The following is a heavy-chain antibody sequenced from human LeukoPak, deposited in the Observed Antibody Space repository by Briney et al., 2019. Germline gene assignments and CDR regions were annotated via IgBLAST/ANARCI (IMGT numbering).Heavy chain of an antibody. CDR1: GYSFTSSG. CDR3: ARGPDYDVWIYFDP. CDR2: ISAYNGNT. Sequence: ASVKVSFTASGYSFTSSGISWVRQAPGPGLEWLGWISAYNGNTNYAQKLQGRVTMTTDTSTSTAYMELRSLRYDDTAVYYCARGPDYDVWIYFDPWGQGTLVTVSS. V-gene: IGHV1-18*01. D-gene: IGHD3-3*01. J-gene: IGHJ5*02.